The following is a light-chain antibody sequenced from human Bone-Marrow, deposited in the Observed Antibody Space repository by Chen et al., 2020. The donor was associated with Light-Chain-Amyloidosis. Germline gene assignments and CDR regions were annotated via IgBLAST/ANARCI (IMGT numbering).Light chain of an antibody. J-gene: IGLJ1*01. CDR2: DDN. Sequence: QAPMPQPRSVSGSPGTAGTTSSTGTSSDVGGYESVSWYQQHPGKAPKFLIYDDNKRPSGVPDRFSGSKSGDSASMTISGLQTEDEADYFCCSYAGSSPDVFGTGTTVTVL. CDR3: CSYAGSSPDV. V-gene: IGLV2-11*01. CDR1: SSDVGGYES.